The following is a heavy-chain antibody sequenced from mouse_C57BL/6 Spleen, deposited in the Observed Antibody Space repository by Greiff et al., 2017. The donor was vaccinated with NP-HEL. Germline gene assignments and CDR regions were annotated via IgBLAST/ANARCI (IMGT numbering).Heavy chain of an antibody. Sequence: QVQLQQSGAELVRPGTSVKVSCKASGYAFTNYLIEWVKQRPGQGLEWIGVINPGSGGTNYNEKFKGKATLTADKSSSTAYMQRSSQTSEDSAVYFCARSYDGYDADYWGKGTTLTVAS. CDR1: GYAFTNYL. V-gene: IGHV1-54*01. CDR2: INPGSGGT. CDR3: ARSYDGYDADY. J-gene: IGHJ2*01. D-gene: IGHD2-3*01.